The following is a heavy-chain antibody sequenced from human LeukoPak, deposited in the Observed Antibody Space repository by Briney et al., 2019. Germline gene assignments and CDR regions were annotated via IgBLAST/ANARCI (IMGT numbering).Heavy chain of an antibody. CDR3: ARWGSISCYDY. V-gene: IGHV3-64*02. CDR2: ISTNGDST. D-gene: IGHD2-15*01. Sequence: GGSLRLSCAASGFTFGTYAMHWVRQAPGKGLEYVSAISTNGDSTYYADSVKGRFTISRDNSKNTLFLQMGSLRADDMAVYYCARWGSISCYDYWGQGTLVTVSS. CDR1: GFTFGTYA. J-gene: IGHJ4*02.